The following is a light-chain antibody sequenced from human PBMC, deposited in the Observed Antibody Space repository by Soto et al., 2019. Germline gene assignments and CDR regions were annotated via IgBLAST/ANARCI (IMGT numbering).Light chain of an antibody. Sequence: QSALTQPPSASGSPGQSVTISCTGTSSDVGGYNYVSWYQQHPGKAPKLMIYDVSKRPSGVPDRFSGSKSGNTASLTVSGLQAEDEADYYCSSYAGTNSYVFGSRTKVTVL. CDR1: SSDVGGYNY. J-gene: IGLJ1*01. CDR3: SSYAGTNSYV. V-gene: IGLV2-8*01. CDR2: DVS.